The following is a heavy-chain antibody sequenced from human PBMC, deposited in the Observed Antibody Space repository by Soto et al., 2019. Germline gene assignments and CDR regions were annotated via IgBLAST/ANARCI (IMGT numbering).Heavy chain of an antibody. Sequence: QVQLQESGPGLVKPSETLSLTCTVSGGSVSSGDYYWSWIRQPPGKGLEWIGYIYYSGNTNYNPSLKSRVIISVDTSKNLFSLKLTSVTAADMAVYYCARIPVDTSMIYWLDPWGQGTLVTVSS. CDR3: ARIPVDTSMIYWLDP. V-gene: IGHV4-61*08. D-gene: IGHD5-18*01. CDR2: IYYSGNT. CDR1: GGSVSSGDYY. J-gene: IGHJ5*02.